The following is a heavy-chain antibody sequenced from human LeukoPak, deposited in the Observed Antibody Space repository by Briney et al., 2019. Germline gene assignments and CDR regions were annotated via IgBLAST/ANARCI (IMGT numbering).Heavy chain of an antibody. CDR3: ARGGAAWNWFDP. J-gene: IGHJ5*02. Sequence: PSETLSLTCTVSGGSISSSSYYWGWIRQPPGKGLEWIGSIYYSGSTHYNPSLKSRVPISIDTSKNQFSLKLSSVTAADTAVYYCARGGAAWNWFDPWGQGTLVTVSS. CDR2: IYYSGST. V-gene: IGHV4-39*07. CDR1: GGSISSSSYY. D-gene: IGHD4/OR15-4a*01.